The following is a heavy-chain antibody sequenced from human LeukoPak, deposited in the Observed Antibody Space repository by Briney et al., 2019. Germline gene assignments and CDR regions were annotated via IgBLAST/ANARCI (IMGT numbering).Heavy chain of an antibody. CDR2: IYSGGST. D-gene: IGHD6-13*01. CDR1: GFTVSSNY. V-gene: IGHV3-66*01. CDR3: ASTGYSSSWYSPALLDY. J-gene: IGHJ4*02. Sequence: GGSLRLSCAASGFTVSSNYMSWVRQAPGKGLEWVSVIYSGGSTYYADSVKGRFTISRDNSKNTLYLQMNSLRAEDTAVYYCASTGYSSSWYSPALLDYWGQGTLVTASS.